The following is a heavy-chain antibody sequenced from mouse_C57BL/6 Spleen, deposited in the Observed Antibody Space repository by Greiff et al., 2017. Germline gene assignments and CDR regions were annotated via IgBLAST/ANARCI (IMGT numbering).Heavy chain of an antibody. CDR2: IDPSDSYT. J-gene: IGHJ2*01. V-gene: IGHV1-69*01. CDR3: ARENYGNYGY. Sequence: QVQLQQPGAELVMPGASVKLSCKASGYTFTSYWMHWVKQRPGQGLEWIGEIDPSDSYTNYNQKFKGKSTLTVDKSSSTAYMQLSSRTSEDSAVYYGARENYGNYGYWGQGTTLTVSS. D-gene: IGHD2-1*01. CDR1: GYTFTSYW.